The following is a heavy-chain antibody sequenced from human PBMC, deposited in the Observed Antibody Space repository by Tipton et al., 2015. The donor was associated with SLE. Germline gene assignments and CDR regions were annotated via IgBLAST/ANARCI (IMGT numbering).Heavy chain of an antibody. CDR2: INHSGRT. J-gene: IGHJ3*02. CDR3: ARRAGIDNAFDI. CDR1: GGSISSSGYY. V-gene: IGHV4-39*07. D-gene: IGHD1-14*01. Sequence: TLSLTCTVSGGSISSSGYYWTWIRQPPRKGLEWIGEINHSGRTNYNPSLKSRVTISVDTSKNQFSVRLSSVTAADTAVYYCARRAGIDNAFDIWGQGTMVTVSS.